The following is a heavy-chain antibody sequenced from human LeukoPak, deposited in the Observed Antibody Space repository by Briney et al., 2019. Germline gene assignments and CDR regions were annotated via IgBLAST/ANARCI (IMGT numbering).Heavy chain of an antibody. CDR3: ARAPETKVTTFDY. CDR2: INAGNGNT. V-gene: IGHV1-3*01. Sequence: GASVKVSCKASGYTFTSYAMHWVRQAPGQRLEWMGWINAGNGNTKYSQKFQGRVTITRDTSASTAYMELSSLRSEDTAVYYCARAPETKVTTFDYWGQGTLVTVSS. CDR1: GYTFTSYA. J-gene: IGHJ4*02. D-gene: IGHD4-17*01.